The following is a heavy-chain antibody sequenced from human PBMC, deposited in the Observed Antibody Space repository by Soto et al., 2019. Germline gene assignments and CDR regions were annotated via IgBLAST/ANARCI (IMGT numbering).Heavy chain of an antibody. J-gene: IGHJ4*02. CDR3: ARTRTAFYRYYFDS. V-gene: IGHV3-23*01. CDR1: GFTLKDCA. CDR2: ISGSGGAT. Sequence: GGSLRLSCSTSGFTLKDCAISWVRQAPGKGLEWVSGISGSGGATYYTDSVEGRFTISKDFSKNTVSLQMTGLRVDDTAVHYCARTRTAFYRYYFDSWGQGALVTVSS. D-gene: IGHD2-21*02.